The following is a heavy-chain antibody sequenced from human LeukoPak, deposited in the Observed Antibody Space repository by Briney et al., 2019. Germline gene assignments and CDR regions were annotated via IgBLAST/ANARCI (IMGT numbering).Heavy chain of an antibody. CDR3: ASRRPLGMVRGAHTS. CDR1: GLTFSSHW. CDR2: ITNDGSST. V-gene: IGHV3-74*01. Sequence: PGGSLRLSCAASGLTFSSHWVHWVRQAPGKGLVWVSRITNDGSSTTYADSVKGRFTISRDNAKNMLYLQVNSLRAEDTAVYYCASRRPLGMVRGAHTSWGQGTLVTVSS. J-gene: IGHJ4*02. D-gene: IGHD3-10*01.